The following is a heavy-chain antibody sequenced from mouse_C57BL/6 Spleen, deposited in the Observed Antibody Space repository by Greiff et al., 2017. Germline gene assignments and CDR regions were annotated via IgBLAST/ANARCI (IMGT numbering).Heavy chain of an antibody. CDR1: GYTFTSYW. V-gene: IGHV1-53*01. CDR3: AISGCYDAEAYYAMDY. Sequence: QVQLQQPGTELVKPGASVKLSCKASGYTFTSYWMHWVKPRPGQGLEWIGNINPSNGGTNYNEKFKSKATMTVDNSSRTAYMQLSSLTAEDSAVYYCAISGCYDAEAYYAMDYWGQGTSVTVSS. J-gene: IGHJ4*01. CDR2: INPSNGGT. D-gene: IGHD2-12*01.